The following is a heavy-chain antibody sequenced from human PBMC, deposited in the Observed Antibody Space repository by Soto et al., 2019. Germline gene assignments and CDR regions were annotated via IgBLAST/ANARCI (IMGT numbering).Heavy chain of an antibody. D-gene: IGHD2-15*01. CDR2: IYYSGST. Sequence: SETLSLTCTVSGGSISSYYWSWIRQPPGKGLEWIGYIYYSGSTNYNPSLKSRVTISVDTSKNQFSLKLSSVTAADTAVYYCARGGILGYCSGGSCFPTFEYFQHWGQGTLVTVPS. V-gene: IGHV4-59*01. J-gene: IGHJ1*01. CDR1: GGSISSYY. CDR3: ARGGILGYCSGGSCFPTFEYFQH.